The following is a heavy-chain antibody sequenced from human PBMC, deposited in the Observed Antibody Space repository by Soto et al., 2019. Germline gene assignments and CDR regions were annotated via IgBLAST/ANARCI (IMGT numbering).Heavy chain of an antibody. CDR1: GFSFSTNW. V-gene: IGHV3-74*01. J-gene: IGHJ4*02. Sequence: EVQLVESGGVLVQPGGSLRLSCAASGFSFSTNWMHWVRQAPGKGLVWVSRLRSDGSRANYADSVKGRFTISRANAKNTLYRQMNRLTAEDPAIESCVRGPTGWYGFDYWGQGTLVTASP. CDR2: LRSDGSRA. D-gene: IGHD6-19*01. CDR3: VRGPTGWYGFDY.